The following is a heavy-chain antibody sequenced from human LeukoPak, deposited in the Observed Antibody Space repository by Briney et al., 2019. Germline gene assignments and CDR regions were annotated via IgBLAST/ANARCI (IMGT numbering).Heavy chain of an antibody. CDR2: ISAYNGNT. D-gene: IGHD3-22*01. CDR3: AREYYYDSSGYNIDY. CDR1: GYTFTSYG. V-gene: IGHV1-18*01. J-gene: IGHJ4*02. Sequence: ASVKVSCKSSGYTFTSYGIIWVRQAPGQGLEWMGWISAYNGNTNYAQKLQGRVTMTTDTSTSTAYMELRSLRSDDTAVYYCAREYYYDSSGYNIDYWGQGTLVTVSS.